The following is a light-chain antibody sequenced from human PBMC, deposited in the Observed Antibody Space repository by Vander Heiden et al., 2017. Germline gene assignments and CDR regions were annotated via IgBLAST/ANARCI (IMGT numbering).Light chain of an antibody. Sequence: DIQMTQSPSTLSVSVGDRVTITCRASQSIRGWLAWYQQKPGRAPKVLIYEASTLESGVPLRFGGSGSGTEFTLTISSLQPDDLGTYYCQQYIRYPWTFGQGTKVEIK. J-gene: IGKJ1*01. V-gene: IGKV1-5*03. CDR2: EAS. CDR3: QQYIRYPWT. CDR1: QSIRGW.